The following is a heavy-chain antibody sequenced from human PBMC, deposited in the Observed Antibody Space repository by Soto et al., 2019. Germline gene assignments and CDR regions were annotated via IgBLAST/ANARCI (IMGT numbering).Heavy chain of an antibody. CDR2: IFPGDSDT. Sequence: GESLKISCKCSGYSFTSYWIAWVRQMPGKGLECMGIIFPGDSDTRYSPSFQGQVSISADKSITTAYLQWSSLKASDTAMYYCARASSATVTTGFDYWGQGNMVTVSS. J-gene: IGHJ4*02. D-gene: IGHD4-17*01. CDR1: GYSFTSYW. V-gene: IGHV5-51*01. CDR3: ARASSATVTTGFDY.